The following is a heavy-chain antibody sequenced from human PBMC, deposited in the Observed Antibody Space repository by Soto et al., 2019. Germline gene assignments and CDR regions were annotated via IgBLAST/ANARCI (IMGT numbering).Heavy chain of an antibody. CDR3: ARGRSYYYYYGVDV. V-gene: IGHV3-23*01. J-gene: IGHJ6*02. Sequence: PGGSLRLSCADSRFTISDYYSRWVRQAPGKGLEWVSDIIDSGGSTYYADSVKGGFTISRDNSKSTLYLQMNSLRAEDTALYYCARGRSYYYYYGVDVWGQGTTGTVSS. CDR1: RFTISDYY. CDR2: IIDSGGST.